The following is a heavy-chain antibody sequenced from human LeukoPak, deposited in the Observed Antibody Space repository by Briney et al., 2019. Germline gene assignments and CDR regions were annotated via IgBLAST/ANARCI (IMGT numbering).Heavy chain of an antibody. CDR3: TTYVWGSYRYHY. CDR2: ITRETDSGTT. J-gene: IGHJ4*02. D-gene: IGHD3-16*02. V-gene: IGHV3-15*01. Sequence: GGSLRLSCAASGFTFSNAWMSWVRQAPGKGLEWVGRITRETDSGTTEYAAPVKGRITISRDDSKKTLYLQMHSLKNEDTAVYYCTTYVWGSYRYHYWGQGTLVTVSS. CDR1: GFTFSNAW.